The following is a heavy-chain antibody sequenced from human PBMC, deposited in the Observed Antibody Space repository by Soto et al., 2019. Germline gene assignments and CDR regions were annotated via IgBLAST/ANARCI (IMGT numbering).Heavy chain of an antibody. CDR2: TRNKANSYTT. J-gene: IGHJ4*02. V-gene: IGHV3-72*01. CDR1: GLTFSDHY. CDR3: ARTASGYDKGDYFDY. D-gene: IGHD5-12*01. Sequence: GGSLRLSCAASGLTFSDHYMDWVRQAPGKGLEWVGRTRNKANSYTTEYAASVKGRFTISRDDSKNSLYLQMNSLKTEDTAVYYCARTASGYDKGDYFDYWGQGTLVTVSS.